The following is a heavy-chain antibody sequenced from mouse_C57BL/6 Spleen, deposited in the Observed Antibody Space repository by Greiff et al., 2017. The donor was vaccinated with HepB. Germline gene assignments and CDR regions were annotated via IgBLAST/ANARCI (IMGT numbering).Heavy chain of an antibody. CDR1: GYSITSGYY. V-gene: IGHV3-6*01. Sequence: ESGPGLVKPSQSLSLTCSVTGYSITSGYYWNWIRQFPGNKLEWMGYISYDGSNNYNPSLKNRISITRDTSKNQFFLKLNSVTTEDTATYYCARAGITTVGAMDYWGQGTSVTVSS. CDR2: ISYDGSN. D-gene: IGHD1-1*01. CDR3: ARAGITTVGAMDY. J-gene: IGHJ4*01.